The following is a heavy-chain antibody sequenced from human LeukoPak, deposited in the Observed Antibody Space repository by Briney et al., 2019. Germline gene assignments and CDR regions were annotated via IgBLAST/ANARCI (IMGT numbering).Heavy chain of an antibody. Sequence: SVKVSCKASGGTFSSYAISWVRQAPGQGLEWMGRIIPILGIANYAQKFQGRVTITADKSTSTAYMELSSLRSEDTAVYYCARSGAPMIVVVDYYYGMDVWGQGTTVTVSS. J-gene: IGHJ6*02. V-gene: IGHV1-69*04. CDR3: ARSGAPMIVVVDYYYGMDV. D-gene: IGHD3-22*01. CDR1: GGTFSSYA. CDR2: IIPILGIA.